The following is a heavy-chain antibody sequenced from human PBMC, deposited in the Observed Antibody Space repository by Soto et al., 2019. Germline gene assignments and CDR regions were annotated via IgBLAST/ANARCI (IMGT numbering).Heavy chain of an antibody. Sequence: GGSLRLSCAASGFTFSSYAMHWVRQAPGKGLEWVAVISYDGSNKYYADSVKGRFTISRDNSKNTLYLQMNSLRAEDTAVYYCARNNYDFWSGYLKAYYYGMDVWGQGTTVTVSS. D-gene: IGHD3-3*01. CDR1: GFTFSSYA. J-gene: IGHJ6*02. V-gene: IGHV3-30-3*01. CDR3: ARNNYDFWSGYLKAYYYGMDV. CDR2: ISYDGSNK.